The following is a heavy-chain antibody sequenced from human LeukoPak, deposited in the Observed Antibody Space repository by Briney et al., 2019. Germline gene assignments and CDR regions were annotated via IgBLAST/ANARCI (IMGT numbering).Heavy chain of an antibody. Sequence: PGGSLRLSCAASGFSLDDYTMHWVRQAPGKGLEWVSLISWDGYTTYYGDSVKGRFTISRDNSKNSLFLQMNSLRTEDTVLYYCAKDMTAEFGGDYNFEFWGQGTLVTVSS. CDR2: ISWDGYTT. J-gene: IGHJ4*02. V-gene: IGHV3-43*01. CDR1: GFSLDDYT. D-gene: IGHD3-16*01. CDR3: AKDMTAEFGGDYNFEF.